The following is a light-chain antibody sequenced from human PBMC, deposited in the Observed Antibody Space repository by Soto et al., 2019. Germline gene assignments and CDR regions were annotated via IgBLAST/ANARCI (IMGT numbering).Light chain of an antibody. Sequence: QSVLTQPPSVSAAPGQKATISCSGSSSNIGSNTVYWYQQLPGTAPKLLIYSNNQRPSGVPDRFSGSKSGTSASLAISGLQSEDEADYYCAAWDDSLNGLYVFGTGTKVTVL. CDR1: SSNIGSNT. J-gene: IGLJ1*01. CDR2: SNN. CDR3: AAWDDSLNGLYV. V-gene: IGLV1-44*01.